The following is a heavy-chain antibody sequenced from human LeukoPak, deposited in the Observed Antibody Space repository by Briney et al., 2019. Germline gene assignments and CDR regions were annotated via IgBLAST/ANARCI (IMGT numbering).Heavy chain of an antibody. CDR2: INTDGSST. CDR3: TRGRAGYYFDY. V-gene: IGHV3-74*01. CDR1: GFTFSDNW. Sequence: GGSLRLSCAASGFTFSDNWMHWVRQVPGKGLVCVSRINTDGSSTGYADSVKGRFTISRDNAKNTLYLQMSSLRAEDTAVYYCTRGRAGYYFDYWGQGTLVTVSS. J-gene: IGHJ4*02.